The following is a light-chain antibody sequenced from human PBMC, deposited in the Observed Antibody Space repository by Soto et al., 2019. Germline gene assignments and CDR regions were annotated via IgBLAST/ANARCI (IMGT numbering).Light chain of an antibody. J-gene: IGKJ1*01. V-gene: IGKV3-15*01. Sequence: EIVMTQSPATLSVSPGERATLSCRASQSVSSNLAWYQQKPGQAPRLLIYGASTRATGIPARFSGSGSGTEVTLTISGLQSEDFAVYYCQHYNNWPRTFGQGTKVEIK. CDR3: QHYNNWPRT. CDR2: GAS. CDR1: QSVSSN.